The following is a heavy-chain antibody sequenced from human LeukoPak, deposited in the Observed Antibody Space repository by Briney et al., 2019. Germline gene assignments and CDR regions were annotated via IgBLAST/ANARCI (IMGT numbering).Heavy chain of an antibody. D-gene: IGHD2-15*01. Sequence: ASVTVSCKASGYMFTAYYINWVRQSPGLGLEWLGWINPNSGGTNYAQKFQGRVTMTSDTSISTAYLELNSLRSDDTAVYFCARLNSGSLRGILYWGQGSLVTVSS. CDR3: ARLNSGSLRGILY. CDR1: GYMFTAYY. V-gene: IGHV1-2*02. CDR2: INPNSGGT. J-gene: IGHJ4*02.